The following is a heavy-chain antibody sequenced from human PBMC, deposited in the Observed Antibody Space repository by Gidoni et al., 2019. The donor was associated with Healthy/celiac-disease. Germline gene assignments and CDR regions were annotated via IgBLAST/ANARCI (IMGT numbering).Heavy chain of an antibody. CDR3: ARGYSIDRPVPDV. CDR2: LYHSGST. J-gene: IGHJ6*02. CDR1: GGSISSGGYS. Sequence: QLQLQESGSGLVKPSQTLSLTCAVSGGSISSGGYSWCWIRQPPGKGLEWIGYLYHSGSTYYNPSLKSRVTISVDRSKNQFSLKLSSVTAADTAVYYCARGYSIDRPVPDVWGQGTTVTVSS. D-gene: IGHD2-15*01. V-gene: IGHV4-30-2*01.